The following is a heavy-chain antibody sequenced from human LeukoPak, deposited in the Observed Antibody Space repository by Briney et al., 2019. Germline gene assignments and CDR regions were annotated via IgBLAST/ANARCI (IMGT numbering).Heavy chain of an antibody. J-gene: IGHJ4*02. CDR3: VRDYNWCFDY. CDR2: IKSDSSTI. D-gene: IGHD1-1*01. Sequence: GGSLRLSCATSGFTFSSFSMNWVRQAPGKGLEWISYIKSDSSTIYYADSVKGRFTISRDKAKNSLYLQMNSLRAEDTAVYYCVRDYNWCFDYWGQGTLVTVS. V-gene: IGHV3-48*01. CDR1: GFTFSSFS.